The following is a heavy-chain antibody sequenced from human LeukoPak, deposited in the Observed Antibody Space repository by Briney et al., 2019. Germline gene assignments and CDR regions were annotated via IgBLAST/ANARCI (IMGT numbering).Heavy chain of an antibody. CDR2: MDTSGHT. Sequence: SETLSLTCIVSGGSISGYYWSWIRQPAGKGLEWIGHMDTSGHTNYSSSLMSRVTMSVDTSKNQFSLGLTSVTAADTAVYYCARHWSHSVAQFGRSYWFDPWGQGTLVTVSS. CDR1: GGSISGYY. V-gene: IGHV4-4*07. CDR3: ARHWSHSVAQFGRSYWFDP. D-gene: IGHD2-15*01. J-gene: IGHJ5*02.